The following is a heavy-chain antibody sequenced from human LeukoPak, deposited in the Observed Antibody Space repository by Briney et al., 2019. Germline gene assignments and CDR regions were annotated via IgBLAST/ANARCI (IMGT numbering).Heavy chain of an antibody. J-gene: IGHJ4*02. CDR2: IWYDGSNK. D-gene: IGHD6-13*01. V-gene: IGHV3-33*06. CDR1: GFTFNSYG. CDR3: AKARVVRSSSWSDY. Sequence: GRSLGLSCAASGFTFNSYGMHWVRQAPGKGLEWVAVIWYDGSNKYYADSVKGRFTISRDNSKNTLYLQMNSLRAEDTAVYYCAKARVVRSSSWSDYWGQGTLVTVSS.